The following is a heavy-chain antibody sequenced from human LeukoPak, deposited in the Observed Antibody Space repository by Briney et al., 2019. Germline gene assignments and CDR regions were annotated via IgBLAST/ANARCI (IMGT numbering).Heavy chain of an antibody. J-gene: IGHJ4*02. CDR2: ISWDGGST. V-gene: IGHV3-43D*04. D-gene: IGHD2-2*01. CDR1: GFTFDDYA. CDR3: AKDQRPGLYCTSTSCYSPSVFDY. Sequence: GGSLRLSCAASGFTFDDYAMHWVRQAPGKGLEWVSLISWDGGSTYYADSVKSRFTISRDNSKNSLYLQMNSRRAEDTALYYCAKDQRPGLYCTSTSCYSPSVFDYWGQGTLVTVSS.